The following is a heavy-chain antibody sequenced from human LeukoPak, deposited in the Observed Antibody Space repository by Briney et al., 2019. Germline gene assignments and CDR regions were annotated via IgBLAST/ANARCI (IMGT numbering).Heavy chain of an antibody. CDR3: ASVDYYGSGNYYNDVDY. CDR2: ISSSSSYI. V-gene: IGHV3-21*01. Sequence: PGGSLRLSCAASGFTFSSYSMNWVRQAPGKGLEWVSSISSSSSYIYYADSVKGRFTISRDNAKNSLYLQMSSLRAEDTALYYCASVDYYGSGNYYNDVDYWGQGTLVTVSS. D-gene: IGHD3-10*01. CDR1: GFTFSSYS. J-gene: IGHJ4*02.